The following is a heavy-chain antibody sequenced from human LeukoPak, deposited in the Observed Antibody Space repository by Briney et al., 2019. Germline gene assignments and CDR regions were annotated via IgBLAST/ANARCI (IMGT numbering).Heavy chain of an antibody. Sequence: GRSLRLSCAASGFTFSSYGMHWVRQAPGKGLEWVAVISYDGSNKYYADSVKGRFTISRDNSKNTLYLQMNSLRAEDTAVYYCAKDLSKKKASSQLVVLLYYYYGMDVWGQGTTVTVSS. D-gene: IGHD6-6*01. J-gene: IGHJ6*02. CDR1: GFTFSSYG. CDR2: ISYDGSNK. V-gene: IGHV3-30*18. CDR3: AKDLSKKKASSQLVVLLYYYYGMDV.